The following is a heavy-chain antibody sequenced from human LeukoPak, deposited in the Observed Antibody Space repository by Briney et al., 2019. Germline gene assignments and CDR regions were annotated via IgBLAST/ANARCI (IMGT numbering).Heavy chain of an antibody. Sequence: PGGSLRLSCAASGFTFSSYAMHWVRQAPGKGLEWVAVISYDGSNKYYADSVKGRFTISGDNSKNTLYLQMNSLRAEDTAVYYCARDPVDWDINYFDYWGQGTLVTVSS. J-gene: IGHJ4*02. CDR3: ARDPVDWDINYFDY. V-gene: IGHV3-30-3*01. D-gene: IGHD1/OR15-1a*01. CDR1: GFTFSSYA. CDR2: ISYDGSNK.